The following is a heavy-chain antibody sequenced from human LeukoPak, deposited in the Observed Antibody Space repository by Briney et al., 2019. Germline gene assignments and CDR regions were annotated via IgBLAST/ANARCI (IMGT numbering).Heavy chain of an antibody. D-gene: IGHD6-19*01. CDR1: GFTFSSYG. CDR2: IPYDGSNK. J-gene: IGHJ4*02. V-gene: IGHV3-30*18. CDR3: AKDYSSGWYGPFFDY. Sequence: GGSLRLSCAASGFTFSSYGMHWVRQAPGKGLEWVAVIPYDGSNKYYADSVKGRFTISRDNSKNTLYLQMNSLRAEDTAVYYCAKDYSSGWYGPFFDYWGQGTLVTVSS.